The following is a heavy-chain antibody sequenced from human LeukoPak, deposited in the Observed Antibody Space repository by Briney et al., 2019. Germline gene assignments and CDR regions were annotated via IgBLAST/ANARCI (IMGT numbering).Heavy chain of an antibody. D-gene: IGHD1-1*01. V-gene: IGHV3-9*01. CDR1: GFTFDAYA. CDR2: IRFNSGSV. CDR3: AKDMEEEPPFYFDY. J-gene: IGHJ4*02. Sequence: TLRLSCAASGFTFDAYAMHWVAQAPGQDLKGGSGIRFNSGSVAYTDSGKGRFTIARNKAKTSMYLQRNSLRSEDTALYYCAKDMEEEPPFYFDYWGQGTLVTVSS.